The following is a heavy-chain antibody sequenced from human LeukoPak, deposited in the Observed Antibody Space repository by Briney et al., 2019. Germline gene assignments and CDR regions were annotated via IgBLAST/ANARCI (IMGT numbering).Heavy chain of an antibody. CDR1: GYTFTGYY. CDR2: INPNSGGT. CDR3: AKDGGSDPDSFDI. Sequence: APVKVSCKASGYTFTGYYMHWVRQAPGQGLEWMGWINPNSGGTNYAQKFQGRVTMTRDTSISTAYMELSRLRSDDTAVYYCAKDGGSDPDSFDIWGQGTMVTVSS. D-gene: IGHD2-15*01. V-gene: IGHV1-2*02. J-gene: IGHJ3*02.